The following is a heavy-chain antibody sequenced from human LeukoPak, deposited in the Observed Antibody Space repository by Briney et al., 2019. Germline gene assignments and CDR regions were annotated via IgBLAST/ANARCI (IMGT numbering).Heavy chain of an antibody. D-gene: IGHD3-22*01. CDR3: ATPLDYFDTSGYHQGGD. Sequence: GGSLRLSCAASGFTFSSYWMTWVRQAPGKGLEWVANIKEDGSKKNYVDSVKGRFTISRDNAENSLYLQMNSLRAEDTAVYYCATPLDYFDTSGYHQGGDWGQGTLVTVSS. CDR2: IKEDGSKK. CDR1: GFTFSSYW. V-gene: IGHV3-7*03. J-gene: IGHJ4*02.